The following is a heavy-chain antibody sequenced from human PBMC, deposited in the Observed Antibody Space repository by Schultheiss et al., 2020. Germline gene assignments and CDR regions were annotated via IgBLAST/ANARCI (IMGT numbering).Heavy chain of an antibody. D-gene: IGHD3-10*01. CDR3: ARGYYYGSGAHPFDY. CDR1: GFTFSSYG. CDR2: IWYDGSNK. J-gene: IGHJ4*02. Sequence: LKISCAASGFTFSSYGMHWVRQAPGKGLEWVAVIWYDGSNKYYADSVKGRFTISRDNSKNTLYLQMNSLRAEDTAVYYCARGYYYGSGAHPFDYWGQGTLVTVSS. V-gene: IGHV3-33*01.